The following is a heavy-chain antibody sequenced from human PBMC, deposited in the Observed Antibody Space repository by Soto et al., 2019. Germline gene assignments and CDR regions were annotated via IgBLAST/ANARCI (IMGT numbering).Heavy chain of an antibody. CDR2: IYNSGTT. D-gene: IGHD3-10*01. Sequence: SETLSLTCTVSGGSITRGGYYWSWIRQHPGKGPEWIGYIYNSGTTYYNPSLKSRVTISVDTSKNQFSLKLTSVTAADTAVYYCARDDSERPATYWGQGTLVTVSS. V-gene: IGHV4-31*03. CDR3: ARDDSERPATY. CDR1: GGSITRGGYY. J-gene: IGHJ4*02.